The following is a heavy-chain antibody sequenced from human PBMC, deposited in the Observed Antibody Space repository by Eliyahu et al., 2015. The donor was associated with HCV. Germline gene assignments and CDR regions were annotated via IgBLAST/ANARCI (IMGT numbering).Heavy chain of an antibody. D-gene: IGHD3-3*02. V-gene: IGHV1-2*02. CDR3: ASGPPHFWSGSPNWFDP. J-gene: IGHJ5*02. CDR1: GYTFTGYY. Sequence: QVQLVQSGAEVKKPGASVKVSCKASGYTFTGYYMHWVRQAPGQGLEWMGWINPNSGGTNYAQKFQGRVTMTRDTSISTAYMELSRLRSDDTAVYYCASGPPHFWSGSPNWFDPWGQGTLVTVSS. CDR2: INPNSGGT.